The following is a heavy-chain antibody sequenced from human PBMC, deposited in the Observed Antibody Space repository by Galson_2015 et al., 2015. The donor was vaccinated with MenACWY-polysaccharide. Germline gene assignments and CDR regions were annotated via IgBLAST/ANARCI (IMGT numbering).Heavy chain of an antibody. V-gene: IGHV3-30*02. CDR2: IRYDGTNK. J-gene: IGHJ4*01. CDR3: AKGCGGGRDSDY. D-gene: IGHD2-21*01. Sequence: SLRLSCAASGFTFSNYAMQWVRQAPGKGLEWVAFIRYDGTNKYYADSLTGRFTISRDNSKNTLYLQMNSLRAEDTAAYYCAKGCGGGRDSDYWGQGSVVTVSS. CDR1: GFTFSNYA.